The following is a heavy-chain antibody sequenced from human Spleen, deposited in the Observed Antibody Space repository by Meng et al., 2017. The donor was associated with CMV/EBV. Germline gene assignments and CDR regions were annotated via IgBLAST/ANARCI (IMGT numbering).Heavy chain of an antibody. CDR1: GGSCSCYY. Sequence: VQLRAARAGLVKPSAPLFPTCAGYGGSCSCYYWSWIRQPPGKGLEWIGEINHSGSTNYNPSLKSRVTISVDTSKNQFSLKLSSVTAADTAVYYCAARSVVGATRGWGQGTLVTVSS. D-gene: IGHD1-26*01. CDR3: AARSVVGATRG. J-gene: IGHJ4*02. V-gene: IGHV4-34*01. CDR2: INHSGST.